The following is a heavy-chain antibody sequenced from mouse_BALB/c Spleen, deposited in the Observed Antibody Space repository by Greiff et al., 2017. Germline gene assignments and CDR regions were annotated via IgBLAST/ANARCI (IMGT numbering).Heavy chain of an antibody. Sequence: VQVVESGAELARPGASVKMSCKASGYTFTSYTMHWVKQRPGQGLEWIGYINPSSGYTNYNQKFKDKATLTADKSSSTAYMQLSSLTSEDSAVYYCAQSQGYYPGFWGQGTTLTVSS. J-gene: IGHJ2*01. V-gene: IGHV1-4*01. CDR1: GYTFTSYT. CDR2: INPSSGYT. CDR3: AQSQGYYPGF. D-gene: IGHD2-3*01.